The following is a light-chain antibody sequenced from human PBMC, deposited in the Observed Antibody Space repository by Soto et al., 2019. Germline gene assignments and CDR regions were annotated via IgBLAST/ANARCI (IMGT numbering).Light chain of an antibody. CDR3: QAYDYSLTASV. CDR1: SSNIGSPS. CDR2: GNR. J-gene: IGLJ3*02. V-gene: IGLV1-40*01. Sequence: QSVLTQPPSASGTPGQGVTISCSGSSSNIGSPSVYWYQQLPGAAPKLVIFGNRNRPSGVPERFSGSKSGTSASLAITGLQAEDEADYYCQAYDYSLTASVFGGGTKLTVL.